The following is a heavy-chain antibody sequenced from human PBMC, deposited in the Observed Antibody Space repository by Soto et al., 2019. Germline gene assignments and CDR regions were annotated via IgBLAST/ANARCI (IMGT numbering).Heavy chain of an antibody. CDR1: GFTFSSYG. CDR3: AKDWQIAAPFIGDKWHYYGMDV. D-gene: IGHD6-6*01. V-gene: IGHV3-30*18. J-gene: IGHJ6*02. Sequence: QVQLVESGGGVVQPGRSLRLSCAASGFTFSSYGMHWVRQAPGKGLEWVAVISYDGSNKYYADSVKGRFTISRDNSKNTLYLQMNSLRAEDTAVYYCAKDWQIAAPFIGDKWHYYGMDVWGQGTTVTVSS. CDR2: ISYDGSNK.